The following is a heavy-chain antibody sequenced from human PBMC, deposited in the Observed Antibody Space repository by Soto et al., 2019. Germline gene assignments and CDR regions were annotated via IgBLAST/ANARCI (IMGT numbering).Heavy chain of an antibody. CDR3: ARARLRAVYAFDI. CDR1: GGSVSSGAYY. J-gene: IGHJ3*02. Sequence: SETLSLTCTVSGGSVSSGAYYWTWIRQRPGKGLEWIGYIYYSGSTYYGPSLKSRLSIPLDTSKNQFSLRLSSVTAADTAMYYCARARLRAVYAFDIWGQGTMVTVSS. CDR2: IYYSGST. D-gene: IGHD5-12*01. V-gene: IGHV4-31*03.